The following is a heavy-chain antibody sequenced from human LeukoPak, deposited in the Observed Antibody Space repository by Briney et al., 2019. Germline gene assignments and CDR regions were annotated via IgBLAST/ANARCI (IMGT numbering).Heavy chain of an antibody. CDR3: ARSGWVGATRTYLFDY. J-gene: IGHJ4*02. CDR2: IYHSGST. Sequence: SETLSLTCTVSGYSISSGYYWGWIRQPPGKGLEWIGSIYHSGSTYYNPSLKSRVTISVDTSKNQFSLKLSSVTAADTAVYYCARSGWVGATRTYLFDYWGQGTLVTVSS. D-gene: IGHD1-26*01. V-gene: IGHV4-38-2*02. CDR1: GYSISSGYY.